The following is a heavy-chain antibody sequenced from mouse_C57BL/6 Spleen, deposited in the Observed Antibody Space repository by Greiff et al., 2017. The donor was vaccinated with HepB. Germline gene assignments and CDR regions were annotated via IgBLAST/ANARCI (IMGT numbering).Heavy chain of an antibody. CDR3: ARGNYDYDDYYAMDY. D-gene: IGHD2-4*01. J-gene: IGHJ4*01. CDR1: GFTFSSYA. Sequence: EVNLVESGGGLVKPGGSLKLSCAASGFTFSSYAMSWVRQTPEKRLEWVATISDGGSYTYYPDNVKGRFTISRDNAKNNLYLQMSHLKSEDTAMYYCARGNYDYDDYYAMDYWGQGTSVTVSS. CDR2: ISDGGSYT. V-gene: IGHV5-4*03.